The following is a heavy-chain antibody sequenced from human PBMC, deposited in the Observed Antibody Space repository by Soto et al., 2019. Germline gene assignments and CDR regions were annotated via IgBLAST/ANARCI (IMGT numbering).Heavy chain of an antibody. CDR3: ARNSYSGYDFWHI. CDR1: GYTFTSYG. D-gene: IGHD5-12*01. J-gene: IGHJ3*02. V-gene: IGHV1-18*01. CDR2: ISANNGNT. Sequence: ASVKVSCKASGYTFTSYGISWVRQAPGQGLEWMGWISANNGNTNYAQKFQGRVTMTRNTSISTAYMELSSLRSEDTAVYYCARNSYSGYDFWHIWGQGTMVTVSS.